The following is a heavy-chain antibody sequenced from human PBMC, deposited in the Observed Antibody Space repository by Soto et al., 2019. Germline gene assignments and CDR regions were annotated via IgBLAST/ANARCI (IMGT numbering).Heavy chain of an antibody. CDR3: ARRLGTAGSFES. J-gene: IGHJ4*02. CDR1: GGSISSYY. V-gene: IGHV4-59*06. Sequence: PSETLSLTCTVSGGSISSYYWSWIRQHPGKGLEWIGYIYYGASTYYNPSLKSRVTISIDTSKNLFSLRLSSVTAADTAMYYCARRLGTAGSFESWGLGTLVTVSS. CDR2: IYYGAST. D-gene: IGHD7-27*01.